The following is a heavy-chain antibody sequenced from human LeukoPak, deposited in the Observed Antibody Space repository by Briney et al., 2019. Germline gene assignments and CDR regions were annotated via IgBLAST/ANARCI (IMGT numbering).Heavy chain of an antibody. CDR3: ARTQGSGWYRSLPLPVTGRYYFDY. J-gene: IGHJ4*02. Sequence: SETLSLTCAVYGGSFSGYYWSWIRQPPGKGPEWIGEINHSGSTNYNPSLKSRVTISVDTSKNQFYLKLSSVTAADTAVYYCARTQGSGWYRSLPLPVTGRYYFDYWGQGTLVTVSS. D-gene: IGHD6-19*01. CDR1: GGSFSGYY. CDR2: INHSGST. V-gene: IGHV4-34*01.